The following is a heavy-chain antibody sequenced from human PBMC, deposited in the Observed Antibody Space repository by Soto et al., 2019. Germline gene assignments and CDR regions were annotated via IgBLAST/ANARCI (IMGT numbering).Heavy chain of an antibody. J-gene: IGHJ3*02. Sequence: PSETLSLTCTVSGGSISSYYWSWIRQPPGKGLEWIGYIYYSGSTNYNPSLKSRVTISVDTSKNQFSLKLSSVTAADTAVYYCAGGVRYYDSSGYYAGDAFDIWGQGTMGTVSS. CDR2: IYYSGST. V-gene: IGHV4-59*01. CDR1: GGSISSYY. D-gene: IGHD3-22*01. CDR3: AGGVRYYDSSGYYAGDAFDI.